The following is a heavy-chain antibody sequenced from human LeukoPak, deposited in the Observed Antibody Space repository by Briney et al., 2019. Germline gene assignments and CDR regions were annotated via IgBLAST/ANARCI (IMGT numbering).Heavy chain of an antibody. V-gene: IGHV3-23*01. CDR3: AKQLGYCSDGSCYFPY. CDR1: GFTFSSYA. CDR2: ISNNGGYT. D-gene: IGHD2-15*01. J-gene: IGHJ4*02. Sequence: GGSLRLSCAASGFTFSSYAMSWVRQAPGKGLEWVSAISNNGGYTYYADTVQGRFTISRDNSKSTLCLQMNSLRAEDTAVYYCAKQLGYCSDGSCYFPYWGQGTLVTVSS.